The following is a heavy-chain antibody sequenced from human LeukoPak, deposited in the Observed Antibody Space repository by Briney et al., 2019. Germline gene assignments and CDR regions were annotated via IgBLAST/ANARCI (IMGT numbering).Heavy chain of an antibody. CDR1: GFTFSSYA. J-gene: IGHJ4*02. V-gene: IGHV3-23*01. Sequence: PGGSLRLSCAASGFTFSSYAMSWVRQAPGKGLEWVSAISGSGGSTYYADSVKGRFTISRDNSKNTLYLQMNSLRAEGTAVYYCAKDPGSSWYNLGNYFDYWGQGTLVTVSS. CDR2: ISGSGGST. CDR3: AKDPGSSWYNLGNYFDY. D-gene: IGHD6-13*01.